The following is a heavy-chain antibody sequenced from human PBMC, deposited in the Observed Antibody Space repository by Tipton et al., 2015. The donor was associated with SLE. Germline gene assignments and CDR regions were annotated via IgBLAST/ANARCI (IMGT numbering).Heavy chain of an antibody. V-gene: IGHV3-30*04. Sequence: SLRLSCAASGFTFSSYAMHWVRQAPGKGLEWVAVISYDGSNKYYADSVKGRFTISRDNSKNTLYLQMNSLRAEDTAVYYCARDRDRYFDYWGQGTLVTVSS. CDR1: GFTFSSYA. J-gene: IGHJ4*02. CDR2: ISYDGSNK. CDR3: ARDRDRYFDY.